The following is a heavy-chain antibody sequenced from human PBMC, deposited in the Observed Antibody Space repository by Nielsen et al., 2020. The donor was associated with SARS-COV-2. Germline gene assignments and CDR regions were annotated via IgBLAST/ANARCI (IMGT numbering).Heavy chain of an antibody. CDR2: IWYDGSNK. V-gene: IGHV3-33*01. CDR1: GFTFSSYG. Sequence: GGPLRLSCAASGFTFSSYGMHWVRQAPGKGLEWVAVIWYDGSNKYYADSVKGRFTISRDNSKNTLYLQMNSLRAEDTAVYYCARDSMVHDAFDIWGQGTMVTVSS. CDR3: ARDSMVHDAFDI. D-gene: IGHD3-10*01. J-gene: IGHJ3*02.